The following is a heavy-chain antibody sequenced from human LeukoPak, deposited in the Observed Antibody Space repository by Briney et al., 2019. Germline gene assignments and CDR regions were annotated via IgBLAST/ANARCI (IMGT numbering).Heavy chain of an antibody. CDR2: IYTSGST. V-gene: IGHV4-4*09. J-gene: IGHJ4*02. CDR1: GGSISSYY. D-gene: IGHD1-7*01. CDR3: ARCRHGNCDYFDY. Sequence: PSETLSLTCTVSGGSISSYYWSWIRQPPGKGLEWIGYIYTSGSTNYNPSLKSRVTMSADTSKNQFSLKLRSVTAADTAVYYCARCRHGNCDYFDYWGQGTLVTVSS.